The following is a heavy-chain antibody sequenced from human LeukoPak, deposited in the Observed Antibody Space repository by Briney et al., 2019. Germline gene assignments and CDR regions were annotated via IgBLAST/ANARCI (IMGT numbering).Heavy chain of an antibody. V-gene: IGHV3-20*04. D-gene: IGHD3-22*01. CDR1: GFTFDDYG. CDR3: ARVLGQYYDTSDNWFDP. Sequence: SGGSLRLSCAASGFTFDDYGMSWVRQAPGKGLEWVSGINWNGGSTGYADSVKGRFTISRDNAKNTLNLQMNSLRAEDTAVYYCARVLGQYYDTSDNWFDPWGQGTLVTVSS. J-gene: IGHJ5*02. CDR2: INWNGGST.